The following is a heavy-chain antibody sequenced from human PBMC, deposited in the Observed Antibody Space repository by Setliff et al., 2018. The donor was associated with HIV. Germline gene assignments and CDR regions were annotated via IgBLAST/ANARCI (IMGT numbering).Heavy chain of an antibody. J-gene: IGHJ4*02. CDR3: ARDGGGSGWSLGEFDF. D-gene: IGHD6-19*01. V-gene: IGHV4-61*09. CDR2: IHTTGSI. Sequence: TLSLTCTVSGGSIRTGNYYWNWIRQPAGKGLEWIGHIHTTGSITYNPSLRSRVTISLDTSKNQVSLSLASVTAADTAVYYCARDGGGSGWSLGEFDFWGQGTLVTVSS. CDR1: GGSIRTGNYY.